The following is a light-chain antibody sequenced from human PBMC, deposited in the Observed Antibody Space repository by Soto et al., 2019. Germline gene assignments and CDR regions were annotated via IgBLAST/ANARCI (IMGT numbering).Light chain of an antibody. V-gene: IGKV1-39*01. CDR3: QQSHSTPYT. J-gene: IGKJ2*01. CDR1: QSISNY. Sequence: DIQMTQSPSSLSASVGDRVTITCRASQSISNYLNWYHQKPGKAPRLLIYITSSLQSGVPSRFSGSGPGTDFTLTITNLQPEDFESYFCQQSHSTPYTFGQGTNLEIK. CDR2: ITS.